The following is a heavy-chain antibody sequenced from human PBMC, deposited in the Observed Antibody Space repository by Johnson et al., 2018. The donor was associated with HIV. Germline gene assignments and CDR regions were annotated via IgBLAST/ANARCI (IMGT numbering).Heavy chain of an antibody. D-gene: IGHD3-10*01. Sequence: EVQLVESGGGLVQPGGSLRLSCAASGFTVSSNYMSWVRQAPGKGLEWVSVIFSGGTTYYADSVKGRFTISRDNSKNTLYLQMNSLRAGDTAVYYCARTLGFGTEDAFDIWGQGTMVTVSS. CDR2: IFSGGTT. J-gene: IGHJ3*02. CDR3: ARTLGFGTEDAFDI. CDR1: GFTVSSNY. V-gene: IGHV3-66*01.